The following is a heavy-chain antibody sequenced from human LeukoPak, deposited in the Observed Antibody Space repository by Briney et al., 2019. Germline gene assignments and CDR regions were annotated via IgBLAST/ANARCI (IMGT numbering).Heavy chain of an antibody. CDR3: ARVERDDYSHPDGFDP. CDR2: IYYSRST. J-gene: IGHJ5*02. CDR1: VGSLIIAGYY. V-gene: IGHV4-31*03. D-gene: IGHD4-11*01. Sequence: PPQTLSLTCTLSVGSLIIAGYYWSWSRQHPRKGLEWIGYIYYSRSTYYNPSLASRIAVAVDTSKNQFSLKLSSVTAADTAVYYGARVERDDYSHPDGFDPWGHGTLVTVSS.